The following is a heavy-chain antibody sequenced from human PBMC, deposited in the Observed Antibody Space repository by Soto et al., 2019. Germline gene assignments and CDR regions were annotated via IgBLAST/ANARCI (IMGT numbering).Heavy chain of an antibody. CDR3: AKQPLSMYYLDY. CDR1: GFTFTNYA. Sequence: EVQLLDSGGGLVLPGGSQRLSCAASGFTFTNYAMSWVRQAPGRGLEWVSTIIASGGSTYYADSVKGRFTISRDNSKNTLYQQMDSLRAEDTAMYYCAKQPLSMYYLDYWGQGALVTVSS. CDR2: IIASGGST. V-gene: IGHV3-23*01. D-gene: IGHD2-8*01. J-gene: IGHJ4*02.